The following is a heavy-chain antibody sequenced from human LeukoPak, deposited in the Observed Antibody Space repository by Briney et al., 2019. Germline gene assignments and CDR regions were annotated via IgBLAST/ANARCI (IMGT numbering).Heavy chain of an antibody. CDR3: ATISPRFGGIQH. D-gene: IGHD3-10*01. V-gene: IGHV4-30-2*01. CDR2: MSHSGNT. Sequence: SSETLSLTCAVSGGSVSSGAYSWTWIRQPPGQGLEWIGSMSHSGNTHYNASLQSRLSISADISKNHFSLTLNPVTAADTAVYYCATISPRFGGIQHWGQGTLVTVSS. CDR1: GGSVSSGAYS. J-gene: IGHJ1*01.